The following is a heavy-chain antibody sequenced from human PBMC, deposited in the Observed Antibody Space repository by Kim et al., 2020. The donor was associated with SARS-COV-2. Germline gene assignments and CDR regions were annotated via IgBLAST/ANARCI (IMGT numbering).Heavy chain of an antibody. J-gene: IGHJ4*02. CDR3: TSRITIFGLNDY. CDR1: GFTFGDYA. Sequence: GGSLRLSCTASGFTFGDYAMSWVRQAPGKGLEWVGFIRSKAYGGTTEYAASVKGRFTISRDDSKSIAYLQMNSLKTEDTAVYYCTSRITIFGLNDYWGQGTLVTVSS. V-gene: IGHV3-49*04. D-gene: IGHD3-3*01. CDR2: IRSKAYGGTT.